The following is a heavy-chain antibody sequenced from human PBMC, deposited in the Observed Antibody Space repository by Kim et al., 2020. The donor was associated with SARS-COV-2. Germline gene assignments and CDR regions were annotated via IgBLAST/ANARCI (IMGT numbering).Heavy chain of an antibody. D-gene: IGHD2-2*01. V-gene: IGHV4-59*01. CDR1: GGSISSYY. J-gene: IGHJ5*02. CDR2: IYYSGST. Sequence: SETLSLTCTVSGGSISSYYWSWIRQPPGKGLEWIGYIYYSGSTNYNPSLKSRVTISVDTSKNQFSLKLSSVTAADTAVYYCARENLVVPAATLLIRRWFDPWGQGTLVTVSS. CDR3: ARENLVVPAATLLIRRWFDP.